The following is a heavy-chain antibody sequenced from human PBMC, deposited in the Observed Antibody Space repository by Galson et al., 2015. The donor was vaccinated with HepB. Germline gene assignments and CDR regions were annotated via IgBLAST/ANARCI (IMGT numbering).Heavy chain of an antibody. J-gene: IGHJ4*02. CDR3: ARDEVAVAGTGGAKDY. D-gene: IGHD6-19*01. V-gene: IGHV3-33*08. Sequence: SLRLSCAASGFTFSSYGMHWVRQAPGKGLEWVAVIWYDGSNKYYADSVKGRFTISRDNSKNTLYLQMNSLRAEDTAVYYCARDEVAVAGTGGAKDYWGQGTLVTVSS. CDR2: IWYDGSNK. CDR1: GFTFSSYG.